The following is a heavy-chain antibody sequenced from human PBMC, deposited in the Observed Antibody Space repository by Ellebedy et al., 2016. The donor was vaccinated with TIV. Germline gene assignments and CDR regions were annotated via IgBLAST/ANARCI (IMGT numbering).Heavy chain of an antibody. CDR3: ARIVVDDQDFDY. V-gene: IGHV4-39*01. J-gene: IGHJ4*02. Sequence: MPSETLSLTCGVSGGSISNTNYYWDWIRQPPGKGLEWIGSLYSTGSTYYNPSLESRVTISGDMSENQFSLRLNSVTAADTAVYYCARIVVDDQDFDYWGQGTLVTVSS. CDR1: GGSISNTNYY. CDR2: LYSTGST. D-gene: IGHD2-15*01.